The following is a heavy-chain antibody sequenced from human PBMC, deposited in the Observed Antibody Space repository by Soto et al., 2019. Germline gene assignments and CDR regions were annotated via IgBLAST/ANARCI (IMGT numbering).Heavy chain of an antibody. CDR3: AKTLGVVVADDAFDI. D-gene: IGHD3-22*01. Sequence: SPILSYGPSGFPIRNNIINWSSQTHGKGLEWVSSISSSSSYIYYADSVKGRFTISRDNAKNSLYLQMNSLRAEDTAVYYCAKTLGVVVADDAFDIWGHGKMV. CDR2: ISSSSSYI. J-gene: IGHJ3*02. CDR1: GFPIRNNI. V-gene: IGHV3-21*01.